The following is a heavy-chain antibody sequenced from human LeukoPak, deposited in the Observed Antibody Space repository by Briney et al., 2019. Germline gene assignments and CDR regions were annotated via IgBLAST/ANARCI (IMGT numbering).Heavy chain of an antibody. Sequence: REASVKVSCKASGYTFTGYYMHWVRQAPGQGLEWMGWINPNSGGTNYAQKFQGWVTMTRDTSISTAYMELSRLRSDDTAVYYCARVRGSDYYGSGGDFDYWGQGTLVTVSS. CDR2: INPNSGGT. V-gene: IGHV1-2*04. J-gene: IGHJ4*02. D-gene: IGHD3-10*01. CDR1: GYTFTGYY. CDR3: ARVRGSDYYGSGGDFDY.